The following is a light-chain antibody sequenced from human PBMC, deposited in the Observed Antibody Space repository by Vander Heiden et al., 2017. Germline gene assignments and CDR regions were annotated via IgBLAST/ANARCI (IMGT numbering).Light chain of an antibody. CDR1: QSLLHSNGYNY. J-gene: IGKJ1*01. Sequence: IVMTQSPLSLPVTPGEPASISCRSSQSLLHSNGYNYLDWYLQKPGQSPQLLIYLGSNRASGVPDRFSGSGSATDFTLKISRVEAEDVGVYYCMQALQTPRTFGQGTKVEIK. V-gene: IGKV2-28*01. CDR3: MQALQTPRT. CDR2: LGS.